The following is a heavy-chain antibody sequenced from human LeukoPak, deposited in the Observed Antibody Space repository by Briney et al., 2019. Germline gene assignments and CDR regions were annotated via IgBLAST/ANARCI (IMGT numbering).Heavy chain of an antibody. D-gene: IGHD1-1*01. CDR1: GFTFSSYS. V-gene: IGHV3-21*01. CDR3: AGEVYSGTEGVAFDI. J-gene: IGHJ3*02. Sequence: PGGSLRLSCAASGFTFSSYSMNWVRQAPGKGLEWVSSISSSSSYIYYADSVKGRFTISRDNAKNSLYLQMNSLRAEDTAVYYCAGEVYSGTEGVAFDIWGQGTMVTVSS. CDR2: ISSSSSYI.